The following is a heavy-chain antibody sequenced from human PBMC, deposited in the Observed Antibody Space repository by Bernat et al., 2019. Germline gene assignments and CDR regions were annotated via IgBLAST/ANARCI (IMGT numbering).Heavy chain of an antibody. CDR1: GFTFSSYG. CDR2: ISYDGSNK. Sequence: VQLVESGGGLVKPGGSLRLSCAASGFTFSSYGMHWVRQAPGKGLEWVAVISYDGSNKYYADSVKGRFTISRDNSKNTLYLQMNSLRAEDTAVYYCAKDRKSSGCFDYWGQGTLVTVSS. D-gene: IGHD6-19*01. V-gene: IGHV3-30*18. CDR3: AKDRKSSGCFDY. J-gene: IGHJ4*02.